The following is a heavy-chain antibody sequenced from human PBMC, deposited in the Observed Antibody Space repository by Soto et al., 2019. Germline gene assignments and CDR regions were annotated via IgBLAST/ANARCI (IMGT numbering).Heavy chain of an antibody. Sequence: EVQLVESGGGVVRPGGSLRLSCEASGFTFDDYGMSWVREAPGKGLEWVAGVNWNGGSTGYADSVKGRFTISRDNAKSSLYRQMSSLRAEDTALYHCARSHSYNDCWCPYDYWGQGTLVTVPS. J-gene: IGHJ4*02. CDR1: GFTFDDYG. CDR3: ARSHSYNDCWCPYDY. V-gene: IGHV3-20*01. D-gene: IGHD3-3*01. CDR2: VNWNGGST.